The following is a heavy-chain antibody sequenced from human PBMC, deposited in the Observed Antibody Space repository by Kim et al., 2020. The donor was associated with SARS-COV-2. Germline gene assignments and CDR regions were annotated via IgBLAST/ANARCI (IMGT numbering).Heavy chain of an antibody. D-gene: IGHD2-8*01. J-gene: IGHJ4*02. CDR1: GYTFTSYG. CDR2: ISAYNGNT. Sequence: ASVKVSCKASGYTFTSYGISWVRQAPGQGLEWMGWISAYNGNTNYAQKLQGRVTMTTDTSTSTAYMELRSLRSDDTAVYYCARDEGGLMVYAPWAHWGQGTLVTVSS. V-gene: IGHV1-18*01. CDR3: ARDEGGLMVYAPWAH.